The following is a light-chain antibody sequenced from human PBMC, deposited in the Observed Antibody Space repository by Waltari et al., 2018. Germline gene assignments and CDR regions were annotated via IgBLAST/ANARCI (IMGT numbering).Light chain of an antibody. CDR2: DAS. CDR3: QQRSNWPRGFT. J-gene: IGKJ3*01. Sequence: ELVLTQSPATLSLSPGERATIPCRARQSVSSYLAWYQPNPGQAPRLLIYDASNRATGIPARFSGSGSGTDFTLTISSLEPEDFAVYYCQQRSNWPRGFTFGPGTKVDIK. V-gene: IGKV3-11*01. CDR1: QSVSSY.